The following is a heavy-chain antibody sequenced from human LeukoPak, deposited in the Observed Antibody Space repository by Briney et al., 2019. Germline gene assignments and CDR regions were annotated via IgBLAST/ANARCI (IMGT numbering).Heavy chain of an antibody. CDR2: IYYSGSS. CDR3: ARGRDGYNFDY. CDR1: GGSISSSSSY. V-gene: IGHV4-39*07. D-gene: IGHD5-24*01. J-gene: IGHJ4*02. Sequence: SETLSLTCSVSGGSISSSSSYWGWIRQPPGKGLEWIGSIYYSGSSFDNPALKSRVTISVDTSKNQFSLKLSSVTAADTAVYYCARGRDGYNFDYWGQGTLVTVSS.